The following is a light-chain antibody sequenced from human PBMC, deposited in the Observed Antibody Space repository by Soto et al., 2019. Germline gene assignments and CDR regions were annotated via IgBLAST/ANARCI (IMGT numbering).Light chain of an antibody. CDR2: DAS. CDR1: QSVSSY. Sequence: EIVLTQSPATRSLSPGERATLSCKASQSVSSYLAWYQQKPGQAPRLLIYDASNRATGIPARFSGSGSGTDFTLTISSLEPEDFAVYYCQQRSNWPRSFTFGPGTKVDIK. J-gene: IGKJ3*01. V-gene: IGKV3-11*01. CDR3: QQRSNWPRSFT.